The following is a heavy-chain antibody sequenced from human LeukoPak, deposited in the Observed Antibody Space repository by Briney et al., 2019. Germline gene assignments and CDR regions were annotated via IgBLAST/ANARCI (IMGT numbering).Heavy chain of an antibody. D-gene: IGHD7-27*01. CDR1: GGTFSSYA. Sequence: ASVKVSCKASGGTFSSYAISWVRQATGQGLEWMGWMNPNSGSTGYAQKFQGRVSLTRDTSISTAYMELSSLRSEDTAVYYCAKNLALTGEFDSWGQGTLVTVSS. V-gene: IGHV1-8*03. CDR2: MNPNSGST. CDR3: AKNLALTGEFDS. J-gene: IGHJ4*02.